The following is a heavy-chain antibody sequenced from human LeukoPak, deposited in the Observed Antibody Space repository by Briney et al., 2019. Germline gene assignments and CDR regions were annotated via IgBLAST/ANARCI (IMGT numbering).Heavy chain of an antibody. CDR3: ARGVIVVGTHLHPFDY. CDR2: IWYDGSDK. V-gene: IGHV3-33*08. J-gene: IGHJ4*02. Sequence: GGSLRLSCAASGFTFSSYAMHWVRQAPGKGLEWLAVIWYDGSDKYYADSVQGRFYISRDNSENTLYLQMNSLRAEDTAVYYCARGVIVVGTHLHPFDYWGQGTLVTVSS. D-gene: IGHD2/OR15-2a*01. CDR1: GFTFSSYA.